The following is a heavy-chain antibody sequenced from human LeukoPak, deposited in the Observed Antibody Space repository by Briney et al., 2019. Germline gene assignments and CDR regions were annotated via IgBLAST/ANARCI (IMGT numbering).Heavy chain of an antibody. V-gene: IGHV3-30*02. D-gene: IGHD3-22*01. CDR3: AKTRITMIVVGAFDI. CDR2: IRYDGSNK. J-gene: IGHJ3*02. CDR1: GFTFSSYG. Sequence: GGSLRLSCAASGFTFSSYGVHWVRQAPGKGLEWVAFIRYDGSNKYYADSVKGRFTISRDNSKNTLYLQMSSLRAEDTAVYYCAKTRITMIVVGAFDIWGQGTMVTVSS.